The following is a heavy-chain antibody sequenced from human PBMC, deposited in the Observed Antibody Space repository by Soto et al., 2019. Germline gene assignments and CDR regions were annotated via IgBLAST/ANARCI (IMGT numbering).Heavy chain of an antibody. CDR1: GFSFSSYA. V-gene: IGHV3-30-3*01. D-gene: IGHD5-18*01. J-gene: IGHJ3*02. CDR2: ISYDGSNK. CDR3: AREGGYSYGREAFDI. Sequence: GSLRLYCAASGFSFSSYAMHWVRQAPGKGLEWVAVISYDGSNKYYADSVKGRFTISRDNSKNTLYLQMNSLRAEDTAVYYCAREGGYSYGREAFDIWGQGTMVTVSS.